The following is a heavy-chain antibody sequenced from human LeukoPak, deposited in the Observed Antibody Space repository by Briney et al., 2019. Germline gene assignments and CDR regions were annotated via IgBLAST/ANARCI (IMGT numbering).Heavy chain of an antibody. D-gene: IGHD1-26*01. CDR3: AKDGSGD. V-gene: IGHV3-9*01. CDR1: GFTFDDYA. CDR2: ISWNSGSI. J-gene: IGHJ4*02. Sequence: GRSLRLSCAASGFTFDDYAMHWVRQAPGKGLERVSGISWNSGSIGYADSVKGRFTISRDNAKNSLYLQMNSLRAEDTALYYCAKDGSGDWGQGTLVTVSS.